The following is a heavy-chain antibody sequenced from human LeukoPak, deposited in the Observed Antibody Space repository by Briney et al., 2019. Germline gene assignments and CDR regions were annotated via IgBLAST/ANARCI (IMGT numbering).Heavy chain of an antibody. D-gene: IGHD3-10*01. CDR2: ISGSGGST. CDR3: AKASGSGYGSDYFAY. J-gene: IGHJ4*02. V-gene: IGHV3-23*01. Sequence: GGSLRLSCAASGFTFSSYAMTWVRQAPGKGLEWVSGISGSGGSTDYADSVKGRFTISRDNSKNTLYLQMTSLRAEDTAVYFCAKASGSGYGSDYFAYWGQGTLVTVSS. CDR1: GFTFSSYA.